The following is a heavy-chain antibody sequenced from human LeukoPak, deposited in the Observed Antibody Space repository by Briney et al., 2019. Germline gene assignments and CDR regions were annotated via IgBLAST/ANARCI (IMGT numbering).Heavy chain of an antibody. Sequence: PSETLSLTCSVSDYSISSGYYWGWIRQPPGKGLEWIGSIYHSGSTYYNPSLKSRVTISVDTSKNQFSLKLSSVTAADTAVYYCARGGRYSSGWCLFYWGQGTLVTVSS. CDR1: DYSISSGYY. J-gene: IGHJ4*02. D-gene: IGHD6-19*01. CDR2: IYHSGST. V-gene: IGHV4-38-2*02. CDR3: ARGGRYSSGWCLFY.